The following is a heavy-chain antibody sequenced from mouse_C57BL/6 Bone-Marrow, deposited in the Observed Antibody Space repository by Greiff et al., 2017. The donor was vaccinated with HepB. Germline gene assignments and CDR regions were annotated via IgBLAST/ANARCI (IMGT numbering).Heavy chain of an antibody. CDR1: GFTFSDYG. CDR2: ISSGSSTI. V-gene: IGHV5-17*01. Sequence: EVQRVESGGGLVKPGGSLKLSCAASGFTFSDYGMHWVRQAPEKGLEWVAYISSGSSTIYYADTVKGRFTISRDNAKNTLFLQMTSLRSEDTAMYYCARGYYYGSSYRNEFAYWGQGTLVTVSA. CDR3: ARGYYYGSSYRNEFAY. D-gene: IGHD1-1*01. J-gene: IGHJ3*01.